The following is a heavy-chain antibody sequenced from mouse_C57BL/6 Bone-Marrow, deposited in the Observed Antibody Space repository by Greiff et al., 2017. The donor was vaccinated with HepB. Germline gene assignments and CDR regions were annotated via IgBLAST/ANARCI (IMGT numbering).Heavy chain of an antibody. Sequence: DVMLVESGGGLVQPKGSLKLSCAASGFSFNTYAMNWVRQAPGKGLEWVARIRSKSNNYATYYADSVKDRFTISRDDSESMLYLQMNNLKTEDTAMYYCVRHVSYYGFDYWGQGTTLTVSS. J-gene: IGHJ2*01. CDR3: VRHVSYYGFDY. CDR1: GFSFNTYA. D-gene: IGHD1-1*01. CDR2: IRSKSNNYAT. V-gene: IGHV10-1*01.